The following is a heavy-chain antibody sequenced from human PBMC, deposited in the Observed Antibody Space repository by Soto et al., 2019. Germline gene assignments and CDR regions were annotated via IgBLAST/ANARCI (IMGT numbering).Heavy chain of an antibody. CDR3: TRSPAGAVAYDY. D-gene: IGHD6-19*01. CDR2: IRSKANSYAT. V-gene: IGHV3-73*01. Sequence: QPGGSLRLSCAASGFTFSGSAMHWVRQASGKGLEWVGRIRSKANSYATAYAASVKGRFTISRDDSKNTAYLQMNSLKTEDTAVYYRTRSPAGAVAYDYWGQGTLVTVSS. CDR1: GFTFSGSA. J-gene: IGHJ4*02.